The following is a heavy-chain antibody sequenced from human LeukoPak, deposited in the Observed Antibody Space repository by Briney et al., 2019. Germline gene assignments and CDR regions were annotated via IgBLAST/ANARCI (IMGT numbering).Heavy chain of an antibody. D-gene: IGHD4-23*01. Sequence: GGSLRLSCAASGLTLIDAWMLWVRQAPGKGLEWVGRIKSKHDGATMDYAAPVKGRFSMSRDDSKNTLYLQMNSLKTEDTAVYYCATGRELWGGGGNEYWGQGTLVTVSS. V-gene: IGHV3-15*01. J-gene: IGHJ4*02. CDR2: IKSKHDGATM. CDR3: ATGRELWGGGGNEY. CDR1: GLTLIDAW.